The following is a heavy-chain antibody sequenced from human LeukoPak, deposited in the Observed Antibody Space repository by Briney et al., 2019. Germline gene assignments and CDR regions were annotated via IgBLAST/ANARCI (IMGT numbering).Heavy chain of an antibody. D-gene: IGHD6-19*01. V-gene: IGHV3-23*01. CDR3: AKISGYTSGWYSD. J-gene: IGHJ4*02. CDR1: GFTFSNYA. Sequence: GRSLRLSCAASGFTFSNYAMSWVRQAPGKGLEWVSVISGSGGSTNYADFLKGRFSISRDNSKNTLYLQMNRLRADDTAIYYCAKISGYTSGWYSDWGQGTLVTVSS. CDR2: ISGSGGST.